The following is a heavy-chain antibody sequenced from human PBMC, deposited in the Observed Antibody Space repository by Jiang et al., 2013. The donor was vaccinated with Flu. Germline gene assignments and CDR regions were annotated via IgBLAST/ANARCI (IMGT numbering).Heavy chain of an antibody. J-gene: IGHJ6*02. V-gene: IGHV3-33*05. Sequence: VISYDGSNKYYADSVKGRFTISRDNSKNTLYLQMNSLRAEDTAVYYCARVEVIRSYYYYGMDVWGQGTTVTVSS. CDR3: ARVEVIRSYYYYGMDV. CDR2: ISYDGSNK. D-gene: IGHD3-10*01.